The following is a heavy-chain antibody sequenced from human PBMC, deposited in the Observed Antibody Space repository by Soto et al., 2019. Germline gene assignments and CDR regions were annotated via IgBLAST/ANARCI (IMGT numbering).Heavy chain of an antibody. CDR3: ARDYTSTGYGLVY. CDR2: IWYDGSNE. J-gene: IGHJ4*02. Sequence: PGGSVRLSCAASGFTFSRHGMHWVRQAPGKGLEWVAIIWYDGSNEYYADSVRGRFTISRDNSKNTLYLQMSSLRVDDTAVYYCARDYTSTGYGLVYWGQGALVTVSS. CDR1: GFTFSRHG. V-gene: IGHV3-33*01. D-gene: IGHD6-25*01.